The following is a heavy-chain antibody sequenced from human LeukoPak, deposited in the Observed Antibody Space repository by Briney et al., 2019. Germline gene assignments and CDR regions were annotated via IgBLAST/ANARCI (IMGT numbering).Heavy chain of an antibody. D-gene: IGHD3-10*01. CDR2: ISWNSDSI. V-gene: IGHV3-9*01. CDR3: ARDIRDYYGSGSYYY. CDR1: GFTFDDYA. Sequence: PGRSLRLSCAASGFTFDDYAMHWVRQAPGKGLEWVSGISWNSDSIGYADSVKGRFTISRDNAKNSLYLQMNSLRAEDTAVYYCARDIRDYYGSGSYYYWGQGTLVTVSS. J-gene: IGHJ4*02.